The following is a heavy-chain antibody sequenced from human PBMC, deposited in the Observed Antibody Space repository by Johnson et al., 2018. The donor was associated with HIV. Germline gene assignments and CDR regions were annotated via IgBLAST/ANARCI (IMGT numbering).Heavy chain of an antibody. D-gene: IGHD3-16*01. V-gene: IGHV3-53*01. J-gene: IGHJ3*02. CDR2: ISSGGST. Sequence: VQLVESGGGLIQPGGSLRLSCAASGFTFSSNYMSLVRQAPGKGLEWVSVISSGGSTYYADAVKGRFTISRDNSKNTMYLQIKSLRAEDTAVYYCAREMGRADDAFDIWGQGTMVTVSS. CDR3: AREMGRADDAFDI. CDR1: GFTFSSNY.